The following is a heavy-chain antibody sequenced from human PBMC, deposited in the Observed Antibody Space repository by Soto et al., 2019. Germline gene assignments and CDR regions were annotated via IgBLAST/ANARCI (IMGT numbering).Heavy chain of an antibody. V-gene: IGHV4-30-2*01. CDR1: GGSISSGGYS. J-gene: IGHJ4*02. CDR2: MYHSGST. CDR3: ARVPDH. Sequence: QLQLQESGSGLVKPSQTLSLTCAVSGGSISSGGYSWSWIRQPPGKGREWIGYMYHSGSTYYNPSLKSRLIISIDRSKYQVSLKLSSVTAADTAVYYCARVPDHWGQGILVTVSS. D-gene: IGHD2-2*01.